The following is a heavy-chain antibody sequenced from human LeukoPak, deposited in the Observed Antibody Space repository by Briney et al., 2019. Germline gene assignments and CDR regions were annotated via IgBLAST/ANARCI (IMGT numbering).Heavy chain of an antibody. J-gene: IGHJ4*02. CDR1: GGSITSSSYY. CDR2: VYYSGST. V-gene: IGHV4-39*07. CDR3: ARDQTTLIKI. Sequence: PSETLSLTCTVSGGSITSSSYYWGWIRQPPGKGLEWIGNVYYSGSTSYNPSLKGRVTISVDTSKNQFSLKLTSVTAADTAVYYCARDQTTLIKIWGQGTLVTVSS. D-gene: IGHD2/OR15-2a*01.